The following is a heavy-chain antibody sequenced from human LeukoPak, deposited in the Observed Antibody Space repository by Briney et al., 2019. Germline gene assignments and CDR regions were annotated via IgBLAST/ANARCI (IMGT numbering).Heavy chain of an antibody. J-gene: IGHJ4*02. CDR3: ARGRIAAAGNCDY. V-gene: IGHV4-59*01. Sequence: PSETLSLTCTVSGGSISTYYWSWIRQPPGKGLEWIGYIYYSGSTSYNPSLKSRVTMSVDTSKNQFSLKLNSLTAADTAVYYCARGRIAAAGNCDYWGQGTLVTVSS. D-gene: IGHD6-13*01. CDR1: GGSISTYY. CDR2: IYYSGST.